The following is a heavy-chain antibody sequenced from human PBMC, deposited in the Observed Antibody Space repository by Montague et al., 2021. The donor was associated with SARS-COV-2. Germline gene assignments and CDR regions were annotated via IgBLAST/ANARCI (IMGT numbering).Heavy chain of an antibody. CDR3: ARGPRITMIVVVITDIWFDP. Sequence: TQSLTSAVYGGSFSGYYWSWIRQPPGKGLEWIGEINHSGSTNYNPSLKSRVTISVDTSKNQFSLKLSSVTAADTAVYYCARGPRITMIVVVITDIWFDPWGQGTLVTVSS. CDR1: GGSFSGYY. V-gene: IGHV4-34*01. J-gene: IGHJ5*02. D-gene: IGHD3-22*01. CDR2: INHSGST.